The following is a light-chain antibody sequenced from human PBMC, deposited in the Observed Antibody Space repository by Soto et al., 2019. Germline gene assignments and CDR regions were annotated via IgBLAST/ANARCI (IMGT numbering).Light chain of an antibody. V-gene: IGKV1-39*01. CDR1: QTISMY. Sequence: IQMTQSPSSLSASVGDRVTITCRASQTISMYLYWYQQKPGKAPILLISAASSLESGVPSRFSGSRSATEFTLTISSLQQEDCATYYCQQSYSTPPLTFGGGTKVEIK. J-gene: IGKJ4*01. CDR2: AAS. CDR3: QQSYSTPPLT.